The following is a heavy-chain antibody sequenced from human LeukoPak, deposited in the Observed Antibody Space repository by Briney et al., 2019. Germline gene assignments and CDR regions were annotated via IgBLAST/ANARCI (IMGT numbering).Heavy chain of an antibody. CDR1: GYTFTSYY. V-gene: IGHV1-24*01. D-gene: IGHD1-26*01. CDR3: ATVAVGATRGLFDY. J-gene: IGHJ4*02. CDR2: FDPEDGET. Sequence: ASVKVSCKASGYTFTSYYMHWVRQAPGKGLEWMGGFDPEDGETIYAQKFQGRVTMTEDTSTDTAYMELSSLRSEDTAVYYCATVAVGATRGLFDYWGQGTLVTVSS.